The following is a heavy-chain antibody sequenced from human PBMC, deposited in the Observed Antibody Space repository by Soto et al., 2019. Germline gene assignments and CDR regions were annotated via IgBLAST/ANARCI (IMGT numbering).Heavy chain of an antibody. CDR3: ARGRRFSSSWYWFDP. V-gene: IGHV4-31*03. CDR2: IYNSGSS. D-gene: IGHD6-13*01. Sequence: QVQLQESGPGLVKPSQTLSLTCTVSGGSINSGDYYWSWIRQHPGKGLEWIGYIYNSGSSSYNPSLMSRITISVDTSNNQFSLKLSSVTAADTAVYYCARGRRFSSSWYWFDPWGQGTLVTVSS. J-gene: IGHJ5*02. CDR1: GGSINSGDYY.